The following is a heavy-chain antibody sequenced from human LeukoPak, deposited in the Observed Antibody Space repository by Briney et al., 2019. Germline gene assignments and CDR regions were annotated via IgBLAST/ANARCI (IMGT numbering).Heavy chain of an antibody. V-gene: IGHV3-21*01. J-gene: IGHJ4*02. D-gene: IGHD6-13*01. CDR3: ARMWGSSWSYFDY. CDR2: ISSSSSYI. Sequence: GGSLRLSCAASGFTFSSYSMNWVRQAPGKGLEWVSSISSSSSYIYYADSVKGRFTISRDNAKNSLYLQMNSLRAEDTAVYFCARMWGSSWSYFDYWGQGTLVTVSS. CDR1: GFTFSSYS.